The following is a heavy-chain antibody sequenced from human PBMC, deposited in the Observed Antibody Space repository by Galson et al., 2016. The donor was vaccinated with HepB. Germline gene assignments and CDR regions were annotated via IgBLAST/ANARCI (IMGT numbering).Heavy chain of an antibody. CDR1: GFTFSNYW. CDR3: ARGDCSSSTCYVIWFDP. CDR2: IKNDGSQK. V-gene: IGHV3-7*01. J-gene: IGHJ5*02. D-gene: IGHD2-2*01. Sequence: SLRLSCAASGFTFSNYWMSWVRQAPGKGLEWVANIKNDGSQKYYVDSVKGRFTISRDNGQNSLYLQMGSLRAEDTAVYYCARGDCSSSTCYVIWFDPWGQGTLVTVSS.